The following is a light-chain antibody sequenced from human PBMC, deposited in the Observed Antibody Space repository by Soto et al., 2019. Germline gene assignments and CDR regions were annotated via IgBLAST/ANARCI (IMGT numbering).Light chain of an antibody. Sequence: DFVLTPSPFSLPVTLGQPASISCSSSQSLVLRDGNTYLNWFHQRPGQSPRLLIYKIFNRDSGVPDRFSGSGSGTDFTLKISRVEAEDVGVYYCMQASHWPYTFGQGTKLEIK. CDR1: QSLVLRDGNTY. V-gene: IGKV2-30*02. J-gene: IGKJ2*01. CDR3: MQASHWPYT. CDR2: KIF.